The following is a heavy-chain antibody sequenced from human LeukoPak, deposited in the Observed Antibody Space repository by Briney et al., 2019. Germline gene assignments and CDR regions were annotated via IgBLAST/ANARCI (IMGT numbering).Heavy chain of an antibody. Sequence: TSETLSLTCAVSGGSISSGGYSWSWIRQPPGKGLEWIGYIYHSGSTYYNPSLKSRVTISVDRSKNQFSLKLSSVTAADTAVYYCARNNINYEETRHDYWGQGTLVTVPS. J-gene: IGHJ4*02. CDR3: ARNNINYEETRHDY. CDR2: IYHSGST. CDR1: GGSISSGGYS. V-gene: IGHV4-30-2*01. D-gene: IGHD1-7*01.